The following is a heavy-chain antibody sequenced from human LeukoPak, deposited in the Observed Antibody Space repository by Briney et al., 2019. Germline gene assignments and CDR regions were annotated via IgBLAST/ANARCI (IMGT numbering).Heavy chain of an antibody. CDR3: ARHGGDYGGDSGTYYFDF. J-gene: IGHJ4*02. D-gene: IGHD4-23*01. Sequence: PSQTLSLTCSVSGGSINSDDYYWNWIRQPPGKGLEWIGYIYYGGSTYYNPSLKSRVTISVDTSKNQFSLKLSSVTAADTAVYYCARHGGDYGGDSGTYYFDFWGQGTLVTVSS. CDR1: GGSINSDDYY. V-gene: IGHV4-30-4*01. CDR2: IYYGGST.